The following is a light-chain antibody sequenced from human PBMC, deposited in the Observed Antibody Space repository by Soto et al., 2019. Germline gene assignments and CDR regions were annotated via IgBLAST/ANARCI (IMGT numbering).Light chain of an antibody. CDR2: AAS. V-gene: IGKV1-39*01. CDR1: QSISSY. J-gene: IGKJ1*01. CDR3: QQSYNTPRT. Sequence: DIQMTQSPSSLSASVGDRVTITCRASQSISSYLNWYQQKPGKAPKLLIYAASSLQSGVPSRFSGSGSGTDFTLTISSLQPEDFATYYCQQSYNTPRTFGRGTKVDIK.